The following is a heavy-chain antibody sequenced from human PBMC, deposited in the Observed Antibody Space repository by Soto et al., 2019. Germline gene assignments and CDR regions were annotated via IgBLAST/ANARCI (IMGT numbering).Heavy chain of an antibody. J-gene: IGHJ4*02. CDR2: ISGSGGST. CDR3: ANGPTSSWYGGQFDC. V-gene: IGHV3-23*01. Sequence: EVQLLESGGGLVQPGGSLRLSCAASGFTFNTYAMNWVRQAPGKGLEWVSAISGSGGSTYYADSVKGRFTISRDNSKNTLYLQMNGLSAEDTAVYYCANGPTSSWYGGQFDCWGQGTQVTVSS. D-gene: IGHD6-13*01. CDR1: GFTFNTYA.